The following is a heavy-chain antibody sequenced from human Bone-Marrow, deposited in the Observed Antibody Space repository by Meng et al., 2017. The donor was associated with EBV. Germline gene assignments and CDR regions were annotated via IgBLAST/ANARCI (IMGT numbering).Heavy chain of an antibody. Sequence: QVQESGPGLVKPSETLSLICTVSGASITTPNYYWGWIRQPPGKGLEWIGTFYSVTTTFYNPSLRSRLAISVDTSKNQFSLRLTSLTAADTAVYYCVRGYDYGDYVDYWGQGTLVTVSS. CDR3: VRGYDYGDYVDY. V-gene: IGHV4-39*07. D-gene: IGHD4-17*01. CDR2: FYSVTTT. CDR1: GASITTPNYY. J-gene: IGHJ4*02.